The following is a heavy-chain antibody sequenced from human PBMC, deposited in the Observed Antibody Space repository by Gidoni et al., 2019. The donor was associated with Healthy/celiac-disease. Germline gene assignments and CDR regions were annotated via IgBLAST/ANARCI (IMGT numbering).Heavy chain of an antibody. CDR1: GFTFGDYA. J-gene: IGHJ3*02. CDR2: IRSKAYGGTT. D-gene: IGHD2-21*02. CDR3: TRTPLAYCGGDCYSSRATDAFDI. Sequence: EVQLVESGGGLVQPGRSLRLSCTASGFTFGDYAMSWVRHAPGKGLEWVGFIRSKAYGGTTEYAASVKGRFTISRDDSKSIAYLQMNSLKTEDTAVYYCTRTPLAYCGGDCYSSRATDAFDIWGQGTMVTVSS. V-gene: IGHV3-49*04.